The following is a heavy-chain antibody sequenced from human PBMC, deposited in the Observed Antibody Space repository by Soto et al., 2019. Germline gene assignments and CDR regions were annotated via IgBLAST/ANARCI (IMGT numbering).Heavy chain of an antibody. Sequence: GESLKISCKGSGYSFTSYWIGWVRQMPGKGLEWMGIIYPGDSDTRYSPSFQGQVTISADKSISTAYLQWSSLKASDTAMYYCAWSKRAFNWNPDYWGQGTLVTVSS. CDR3: AWSKRAFNWNPDY. J-gene: IGHJ4*02. CDR2: IYPGDSDT. V-gene: IGHV5-51*01. CDR1: GYSFTSYW. D-gene: IGHD1-20*01.